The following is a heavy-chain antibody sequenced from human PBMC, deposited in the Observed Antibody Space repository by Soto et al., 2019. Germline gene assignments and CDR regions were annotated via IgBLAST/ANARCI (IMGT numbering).Heavy chain of an antibody. Sequence: QVQLQESGPGLVKPSQTLSLTCTVSGGSISSGGYYWSWIRQHPGKGLEWIGYIYYSGSTYYNPSLKSRVTISVDTSKNQFSLKLSSVTAADTAVYYCARTRPDSGYRWQNRYYFDYWGQGTLVTVSS. V-gene: IGHV4-31*03. CDR1: GGSISSGGYY. J-gene: IGHJ4*02. D-gene: IGHD5-12*01. CDR3: ARTRPDSGYRWQNRYYFDY. CDR2: IYYSGST.